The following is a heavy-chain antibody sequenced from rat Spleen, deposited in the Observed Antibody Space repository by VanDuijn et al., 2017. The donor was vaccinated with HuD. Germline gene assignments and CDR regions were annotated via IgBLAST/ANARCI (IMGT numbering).Heavy chain of an antibody. J-gene: IGHJ2*01. CDR1: GFTFSNYG. CDR3: TRDSLDYFDY. CDR2: ITNTGGST. V-gene: IGHV5-31*01. Sequence: EVQLVESGGGLVQPGRSLKLSCAASGFTFSNYGMAWVRQTPGKGLEWVASITNTGGSTYYPDSVKGRFTISRDNAKSTLYLQMNSLRSEDTANYYCTRDSLDYFDYWGQGVMVTVSS.